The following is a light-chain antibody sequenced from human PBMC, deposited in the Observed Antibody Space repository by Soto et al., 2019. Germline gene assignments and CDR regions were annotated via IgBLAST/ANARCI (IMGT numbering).Light chain of an antibody. J-gene: IGLJ2*01. V-gene: IGLV2-14*01. CDR2: EVS. CDR1: SSDVGGYNF. Sequence: QSVLTQPASVSGSPGQSITISCSGSSSDVGGYNFVSWYQQHPGKAPKVMIYEVSNRPLGVSDRFSGSKSGNTASLSISGLQAEDEADYFCSSYTSTNTVLFGGWTKLTVL. CDR3: SSYTSTNTVL.